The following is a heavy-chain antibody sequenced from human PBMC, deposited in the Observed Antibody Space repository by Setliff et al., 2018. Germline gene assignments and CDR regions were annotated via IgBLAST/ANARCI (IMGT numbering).Heavy chain of an antibody. V-gene: IGHV4-31*03. CDR1: GGSISSGGYY. CDR3: ARIEYYYDSSTSKGFDY. J-gene: IGHJ4*02. CDR2: IYYSGST. D-gene: IGHD3-22*01. Sequence: ASETLSLTCTVSGGSISSGGYYWSWIRQHPGKGLEWIGYIYYSGSTYYNPSLKSRVTISVDTSKNQFSLKLSSVTAADTAVYYCARIEYYYDSSTSKGFDYWGQGTLVTVSS.